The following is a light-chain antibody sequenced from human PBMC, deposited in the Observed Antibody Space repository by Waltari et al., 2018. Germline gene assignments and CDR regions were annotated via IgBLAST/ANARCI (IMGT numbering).Light chain of an antibody. Sequence: QLVLTQSPSASASLGASVKLTCPLSSGHSSNVIAWLQQQPEKGPRYLMKVNSDGSHSKGDESPDRFSGSSSGAERYLTISSLQSEDEADYYCQTGGHGTWVFGGGTKLTVL. V-gene: IGLV4-69*01. J-gene: IGLJ3*02. CDR3: QTGGHGTWV. CDR2: VNSDGSH. CDR1: SGHSSNV.